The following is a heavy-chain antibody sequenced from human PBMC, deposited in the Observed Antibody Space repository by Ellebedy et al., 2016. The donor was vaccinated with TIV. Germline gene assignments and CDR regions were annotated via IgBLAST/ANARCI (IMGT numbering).Heavy chain of an antibody. CDR1: GFTFSRYW. CDR2: IKFDEVEA. D-gene: IGHD2-2*01. J-gene: IGHJ3*02. Sequence: GESLKISCAASGFTFSRYWMGWLRQAPGKGLEWVAHIKFDEVEAYHADSVKGRFVISRDNARKSLYHQMNSLRVGDTAVYYCARDTVEVPGGDAFDIWGQGTTVTVSS. CDR3: ARDTVEVPGGDAFDI. V-gene: IGHV3-7*04.